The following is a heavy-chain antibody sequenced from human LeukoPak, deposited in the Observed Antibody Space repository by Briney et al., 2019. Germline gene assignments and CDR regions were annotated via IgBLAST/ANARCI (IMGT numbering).Heavy chain of an antibody. J-gene: IGHJ4*02. CDR1: GFTFSSYS. D-gene: IGHD2-2*01. CDR3: ARGLGYCSSTSCYLDY. V-gene: IGHV3-21*01. Sequence: PGGSLRLSCAASGFTFSSYSMNWVRQAPGKGLEWVSSISSSSSYIYYADSVKGRFTISRDNAKNSLYLQMNSLRAEDTAVYYCARGLGYCSSTSCYLDYWGQGTLVTVSS. CDR2: ISSSSSYI.